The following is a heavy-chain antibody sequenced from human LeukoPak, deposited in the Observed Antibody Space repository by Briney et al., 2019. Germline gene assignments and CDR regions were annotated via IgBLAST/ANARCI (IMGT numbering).Heavy chain of an antibody. CDR1: GFTFSSYD. CDR3: AKDPLGYCTSASCRYLDS. CDR2: ISNSGRTK. V-gene: IGHV3-48*03. D-gene: IGHD2-2*01. J-gene: IGHJ5*01. Sequence: PGGSLRLSCAASGFTFSSYDTNWVRQAPGKGLEWVSYISNSGRTKYYADSVKGRFTISRDNAKNTLYLQMNSLRAEDTAVFYCAKDPLGYCTSASCRYLDSWGQGTLVTVSS.